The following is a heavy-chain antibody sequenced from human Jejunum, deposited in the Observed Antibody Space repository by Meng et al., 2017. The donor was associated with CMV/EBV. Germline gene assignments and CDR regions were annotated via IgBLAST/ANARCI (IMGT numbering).Heavy chain of an antibody. Sequence: GANLINYGSSWGRQAPEQGLEWMGGIIPSLDAAKYAQKFKDRVTITADKSTNTAYMELSSLRSVDTAVYYCARAVRSSFYYYAMDVWGQGTTVTVSS. J-gene: IGHJ6*02. CDR3: ARAVRSSFYYYAMDV. CDR2: IIPSLDAA. D-gene: IGHD2-15*01. CDR1: GANLINYG. V-gene: IGHV1-69*06.